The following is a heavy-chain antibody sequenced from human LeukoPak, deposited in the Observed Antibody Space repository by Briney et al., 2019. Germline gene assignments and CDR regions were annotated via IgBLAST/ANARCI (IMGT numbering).Heavy chain of an antibody. V-gene: IGHV4-34*01. CDR3: VSGRVGYWIDY. CDR2: INHSGST. CDR1: GFIVSNNY. Sequence: GSLRLSCAASGFIVSNNYMNWVRQAPGKGLEWIGEINHSGSTNYNQSLKSRVTISVATSKTQFSLKLSSVTAADTAVYYCVSGRVGYWIDYWGQGTLVTVSS. J-gene: IGHJ4*02. D-gene: IGHD3-22*01.